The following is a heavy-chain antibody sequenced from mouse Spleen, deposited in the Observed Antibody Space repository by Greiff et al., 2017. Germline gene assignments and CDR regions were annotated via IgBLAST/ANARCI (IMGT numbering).Heavy chain of an antibody. D-gene: IGHD2-3*01. CDR3: ALIYDGYYTFDY. J-gene: IGHJ2*01. CDR1: GFNIKDTY. Sequence: VQLKESGAELVKPGASVKLSCTASGFNIKDTYMHWVKQRPEQGLEWIGRIDPANGNTKYDPKFQGKATITADTSSNTAYLQLSSLTSEDTAVYYCALIYDGYYTFDYWGQGTTLTVSS. V-gene: IGHV14-3*02. CDR2: IDPANGNT.